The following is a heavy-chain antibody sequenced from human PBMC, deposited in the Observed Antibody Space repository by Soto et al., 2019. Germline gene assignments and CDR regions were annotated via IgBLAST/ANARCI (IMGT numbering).Heavy chain of an antibody. V-gene: IGHV3-23*01. Sequence: EMQLLESGGGLVQPGGSLRLSCAASGFTFSNYAMTWVRQAPGEGLEWVSAISHTGAVTYYADSVKGRFTISRDNSKNSLSRQMNSLSASDTAIYDCANSHPHSSNCCFAPCGQGTLVTVSS. CDR1: GFTFSNYA. D-gene: IGHD6-13*01. J-gene: IGHJ5*02. CDR3: ANSHPHSSNCCFAP. CDR2: ISHTGAVT.